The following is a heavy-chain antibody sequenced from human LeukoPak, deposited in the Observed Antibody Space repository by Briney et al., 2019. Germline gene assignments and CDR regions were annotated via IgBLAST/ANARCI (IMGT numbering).Heavy chain of an antibody. CDR2: IYTSGST. CDR1: GGSISSYS. V-gene: IGHV4-4*07. Sequence: SETLSLTCTVSGGSISSYSWSWIRQPAGKGLEWIGRIYTSGSTNYNASLKSRVSMSVDTSKNQFSLKLSSVTAADTAVFYCAREISGSYREFDYWGQGTLVTVSS. D-gene: IGHD1-26*01. CDR3: AREISGSYREFDY. J-gene: IGHJ4*02.